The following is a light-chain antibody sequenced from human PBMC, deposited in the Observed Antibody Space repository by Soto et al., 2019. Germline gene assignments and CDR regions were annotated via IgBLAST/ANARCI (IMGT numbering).Light chain of an antibody. J-gene: IGLJ1*01. Sequence: QSALTQPASVSGSPGQSITIYCTGTSSDVGGYNYVSWYQQHPGKAPKLMIYEVSNRPSGVSNRFSGSKPGNTASLTISGLQAEDEADYYCSSYTSSSTYVFGTGTKLTVL. CDR2: EVS. CDR1: SSDVGGYNY. CDR3: SSYTSSSTYV. V-gene: IGLV2-14*01.